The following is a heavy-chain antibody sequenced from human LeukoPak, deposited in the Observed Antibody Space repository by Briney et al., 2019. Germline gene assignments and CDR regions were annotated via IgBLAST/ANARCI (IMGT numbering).Heavy chain of an antibody. CDR2: INSDGSST. V-gene: IGHV3-74*01. J-gene: IGHJ4*02. CDR1: GFTFSSYW. CDR3: ARDPAESEMSDY. D-gene: IGHD1-14*01. Sequence: PGGSLRLSCAASGFTFSSYWMHWVRQAPGKGLLWVSHINSDGSSTTYADSVKGRFTISRDNAKNTLYLQMNSLRAEDTAVYYCARDPAESEMSDYWGQGTLVTVSS.